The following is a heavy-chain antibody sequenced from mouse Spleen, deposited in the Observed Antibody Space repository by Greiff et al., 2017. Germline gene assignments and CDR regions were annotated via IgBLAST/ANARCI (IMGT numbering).Heavy chain of an antibody. CDR2: IYPGDGDT. V-gene: IGHV1-80*01. CDR3: ARRPTMVTLDDY. D-gene: IGHD2-10*01. J-gene: IGHJ2*01. CDR1: GYAFSSYW. Sequence: QVQLQQSGAELVKPGASVKISCKASGYAFSSYWMNWVKQRPGKGLEWIGQIYPGDGDTNYNGKFKGKATLTADKSSSTAYMQLSSLTSEDSAVYFCARRPTMVTLDDYWGQGTTLTVSS.